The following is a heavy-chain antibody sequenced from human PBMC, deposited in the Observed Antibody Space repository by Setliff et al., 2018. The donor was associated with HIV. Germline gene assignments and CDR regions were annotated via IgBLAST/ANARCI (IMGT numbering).Heavy chain of an antibody. D-gene: IGHD2-8*01. CDR2: IIPLFGTA. J-gene: IGHJ4*02. Sequence: ASVKVSCKASGDTFSNSLVTWVRQAPGQGLEWMGGIIPLFGTANYAQKFQGRVTMTTDELMTTAYLELSSLRSEDTAVYYCASGSGYCRNGVCYIGVHKNPDKYYFDYWGQGTLVTVSS. V-gene: IGHV1-69*05. CDR1: GDTFSNSL. CDR3: ASGSGYCRNGVCYIGVHKNPDKYYFDY.